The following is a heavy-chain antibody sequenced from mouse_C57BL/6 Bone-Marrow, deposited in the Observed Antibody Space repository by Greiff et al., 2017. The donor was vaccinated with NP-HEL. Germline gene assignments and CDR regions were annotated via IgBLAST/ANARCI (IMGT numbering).Heavy chain of an antibody. CDR3: ARIYYYGSSQYFDY. V-gene: IGHV2-9-1*01. CDR2: IWTGGGT. Sequence: VKVEESGPGLVAPSQSLSITCTVSGFSLTSYAISWVRQPPGKGLEWLGVIWTGGGTNYNSALKSRLSISKDNSKRKVFLKMNSLQTDDTARYYGARIYYYGSSQYFDYWGQGTTLTVSS. CDR1: GFSLTSYA. J-gene: IGHJ2*01. D-gene: IGHD1-1*01.